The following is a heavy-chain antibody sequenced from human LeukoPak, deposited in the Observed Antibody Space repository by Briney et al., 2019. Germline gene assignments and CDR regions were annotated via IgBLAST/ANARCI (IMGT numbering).Heavy chain of an antibody. V-gene: IGHV4-4*09. Sequence: SETLSLTCTVSGGSISGYYWSWIRQPPGQGLECIAYIHSNGYTNYNPPLRSRVTISVDTSKNQFSLKVTSVTAADTAMYYCTKREGPMSGSYDYFDPWGQGTLVTVS. D-gene: IGHD1-26*01. CDR1: GGSISGYY. CDR2: IHSNGYT. J-gene: IGHJ5*02. CDR3: TKREGPMSGSYDYFDP.